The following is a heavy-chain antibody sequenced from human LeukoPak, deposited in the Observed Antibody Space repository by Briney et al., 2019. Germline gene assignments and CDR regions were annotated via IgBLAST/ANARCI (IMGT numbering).Heavy chain of an antibody. Sequence: PGRSLRPSCAPSGFTVSSYAMSSASQAPGKGRGWLSAISGSGGRTYYADSVKGRFNISRDNSKNTVYLQMNSLRAEEPAEYYCAKVWFGELPQERIDYWGQGTLVTVSS. V-gene: IGHV3-23*01. D-gene: IGHD3-10*01. CDR3: AKVWFGELPQERIDY. J-gene: IGHJ4*02. CDR1: GFTVSSYA. CDR2: ISGSGGRT.